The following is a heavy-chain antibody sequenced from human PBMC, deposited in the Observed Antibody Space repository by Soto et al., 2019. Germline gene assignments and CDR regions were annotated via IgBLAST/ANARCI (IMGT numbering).Heavy chain of an antibody. J-gene: IGHJ6*02. Sequence: QVQLVQSGAEVKKPGSSVKVSCKTYGGSFSDYAINWVRQAPGQGLEWMGGIIPMYDIANYAPKFQGRVTITADESTRTAYMEVSSLRSEDTALFYCARGYRHGYFYALDVWGQGTTVTVSS. V-gene: IGHV1-69*01. D-gene: IGHD5-18*01. CDR2: IIPMYDIA. CDR1: GGSFSDYA. CDR3: ARGYRHGYFYALDV.